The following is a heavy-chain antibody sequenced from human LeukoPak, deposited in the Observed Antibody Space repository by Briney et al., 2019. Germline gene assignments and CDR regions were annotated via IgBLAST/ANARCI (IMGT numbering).Heavy chain of an antibody. CDR2: IYYSGST. J-gene: IGHJ5*02. D-gene: IGHD3-22*01. V-gene: IGHV4-59*01. CDR1: GGSIRSYY. Sequence: SETLSLTCTVSGGSIRSYYWSWIRQPPGKGLEWIGYIYYSGSTNYNPSLKSRVTISVDTSKNQFSLKLSSVTAADTAVYYCARDPGSSGYFGIFDPWGQGTLVTVSS. CDR3: ARDPGSSGYFGIFDP.